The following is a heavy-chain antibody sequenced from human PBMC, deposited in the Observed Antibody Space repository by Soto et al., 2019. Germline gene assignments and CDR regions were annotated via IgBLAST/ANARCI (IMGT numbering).Heavy chain of an antibody. Sequence: GGSLRLSCAASGFTFSNAWMSWVRQAPGKGLEWVGRIKSKTDGGTTDYAAPVKGRFTISRDDSKNTLYLQMNSLKTEDTAVYYCTTARGYFQRDFHFDYWGQGTLVTVSS. CDR1: GFTFSNAW. J-gene: IGHJ4*02. D-gene: IGHD2-15*01. CDR3: TTARGYFQRDFHFDY. V-gene: IGHV3-15*01. CDR2: IKSKTDGGTT.